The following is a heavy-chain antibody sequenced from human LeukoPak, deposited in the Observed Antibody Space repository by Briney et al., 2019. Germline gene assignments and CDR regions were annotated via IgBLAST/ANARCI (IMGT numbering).Heavy chain of an antibody. Sequence: SETLSLTCAVSGDSISSNNWWGWIRQPRGKGLEWIAYMFYSGSTYYNPSLKSRVTMSVDTSKNQFSLKLNSVTAADTGVYYCARSSSKDAFDIWGQGTMVTVSS. CDR2: MFYSGST. CDR3: ARSSSKDAFDI. J-gene: IGHJ3*02. CDR1: GDSISSNNW. D-gene: IGHD2-2*01. V-gene: IGHV4-28*01.